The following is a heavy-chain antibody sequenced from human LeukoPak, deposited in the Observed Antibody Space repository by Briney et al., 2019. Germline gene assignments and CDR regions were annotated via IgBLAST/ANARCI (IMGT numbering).Heavy chain of an antibody. CDR2: IWYDGSNK. V-gene: IGHV3-33*06. J-gene: IGHJ4*02. CDR1: GFTFSSYG. D-gene: IGHD6-19*01. Sequence: GGSLRLSCAASGFTFSSYGMHWVRQAPGNGLEWVAVIWYDGSNKYYADSVKGRFTISRDNSGNTLFLQMNTLRAEDTAVYYCAKGDSSDPFEYWGLGTLVTVSS. CDR3: AKGDSSDPFEY.